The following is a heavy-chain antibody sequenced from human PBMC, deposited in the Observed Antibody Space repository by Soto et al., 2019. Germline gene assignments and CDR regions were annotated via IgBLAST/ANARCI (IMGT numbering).Heavy chain of an antibody. CDR2: IDPSDSNT. V-gene: IGHV5-10-1*01. CDR1: GYSFSTYW. Sequence: GEALKISCKGSGYSFSTYWISWVRQMPWKGLEWMGRIDPSDSNTNYSPSFQGHVTISADKSVSTAYLQWSSLKASDTAMYYCAIRPAVYYYYGMDVWGQGITVTVSS. J-gene: IGHJ6*02. D-gene: IGHD2-2*01. CDR3: AIRPAVYYYYGMDV.